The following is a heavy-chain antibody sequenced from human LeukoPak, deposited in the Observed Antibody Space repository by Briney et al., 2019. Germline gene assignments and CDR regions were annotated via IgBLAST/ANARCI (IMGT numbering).Heavy chain of an antibody. CDR1: GFTFSSYA. Sequence: GGSLRLSCAASGFTFSSYAMRWVRQAPGKGLEWVSSIGGSSGSTYYADSVKGRFTISRDNSKNTLYLQMNSLRAEDTAVHYCAREEMATSPGHAFDIWGQGTMVTVSS. CDR3: AREEMATSPGHAFDI. D-gene: IGHD5-24*01. V-gene: IGHV3-23*01. J-gene: IGHJ3*02. CDR2: IGGSSGST.